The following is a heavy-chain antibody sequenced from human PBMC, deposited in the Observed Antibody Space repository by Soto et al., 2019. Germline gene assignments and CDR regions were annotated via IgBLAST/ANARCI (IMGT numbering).Heavy chain of an antibody. CDR1: RFTFSTYW. J-gene: IGHJ6*02. CDR3: AGGNALDV. CDR2: INQDGSEK. V-gene: IGHV3-7*01. Sequence: PRGSLRLSCAASRFTFSTYWMTWVRQAPGKGLEWVANINQDGSEKYYMDSVKGRFTISRDNAKNSLYLQMTSLRAEDTAVYHCAGGNALDVWGQGTTVTVSS.